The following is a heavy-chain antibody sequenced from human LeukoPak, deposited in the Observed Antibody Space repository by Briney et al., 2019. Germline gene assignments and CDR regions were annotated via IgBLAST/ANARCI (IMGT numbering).Heavy chain of an antibody. CDR2: IYYSGST. CDR1: GFTFSSYA. Sequence: GSLRLSCAASGFTFSSYAMSWVRQAPGKGLEWIGSIYYSGSTYYNPSLKSRVTISVDTSKNQFSLKLSSVTAADTAVYYCAGTPCSGGSCYIWFDPWGQGTLVTVSS. CDR3: AGTPCSGGSCYIWFDP. J-gene: IGHJ5*02. V-gene: IGHV4-59*05. D-gene: IGHD2-15*01.